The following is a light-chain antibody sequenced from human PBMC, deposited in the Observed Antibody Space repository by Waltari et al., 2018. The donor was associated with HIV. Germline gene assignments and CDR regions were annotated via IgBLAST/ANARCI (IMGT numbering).Light chain of an antibody. CDR1: QAISNY. V-gene: IGKV1-39*01. CDR2: DAT. J-gene: IGKJ1*01. Sequence: SVGDRVTITCRASQAISNYLNWYQKKPGKAPYLVVYDATTLQSGVPSRFSGSGSGTDFTLTISSLQPEDFATYYCHQTYITPRTFGPGTRVESK. CDR3: HQTYITPRT.